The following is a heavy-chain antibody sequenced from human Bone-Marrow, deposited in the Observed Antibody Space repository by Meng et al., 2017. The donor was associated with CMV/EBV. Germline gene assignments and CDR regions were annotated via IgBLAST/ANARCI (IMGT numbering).Heavy chain of an antibody. V-gene: IGHV3-48*03. CDR1: GFTFSKWE. CDR3: ARVATLSTIPWFDP. CDR2: ISSSETNI. J-gene: IGHJ5*02. Sequence: GESLKISCVASGFTFSKWEMNWVRQAPGKGLEWVSYISSSETNIYYPDSVKGRFTISRDNAKNTLYLQMNSLTAEDTAVYYCARVATLSTIPWFDPWGQGTLVTVSA. D-gene: IGHD3-3*01.